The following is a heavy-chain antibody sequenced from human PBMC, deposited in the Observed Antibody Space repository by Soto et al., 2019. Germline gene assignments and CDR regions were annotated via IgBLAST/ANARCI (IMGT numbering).Heavy chain of an antibody. D-gene: IGHD3-10*01. CDR1: GGSFSGYY. CDR2: INHSGST. Sequence: PSETLSLTCAVYGGSFSGYYWSWIRQPPGKGLEWIGEINHSGSTNYNPSLKSRVTISVDTPKNQFSLKLSSVTAADTAVYYCARVRRSITMVRGANTSYFDYWGQGTLVTVSS. J-gene: IGHJ4*02. V-gene: IGHV4-34*01. CDR3: ARVRRSITMVRGANTSYFDY.